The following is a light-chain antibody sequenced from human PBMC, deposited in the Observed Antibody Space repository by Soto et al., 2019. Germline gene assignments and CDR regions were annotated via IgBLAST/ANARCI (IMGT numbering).Light chain of an antibody. J-gene: IGLJ1*01. CDR1: SSDVGGYNY. CDR2: HVS. Sequence: QSALTQPASVSGSPGQSITISCTGTSSDVGGYNYVSWYQQYPGKAPQFMIYHVSNRPSGVSNRFSGSKSGNTASLTISGLQAEDEADYFCSSYSSSNTYVFGTGTKLTVL. CDR3: SSYSSSNTYV. V-gene: IGLV2-14*01.